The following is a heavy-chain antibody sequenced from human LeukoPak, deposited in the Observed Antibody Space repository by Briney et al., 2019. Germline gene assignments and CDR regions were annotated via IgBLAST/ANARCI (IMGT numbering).Heavy chain of an antibody. CDR2: IHNDGST. V-gene: IGHV3-53*01. D-gene: IGHD3-3*02. Sequence: GGSLRLSCAASGFIVSSNYMTWIRQAPGEGLEWVSVIHNDGSTYYTDSVKGRFTISRDNSKNTLYLQMNSLRVEDTAVYYCAALARDYWGQGTLVTVSS. CDR3: AALARDY. CDR1: GFIVSSNY. J-gene: IGHJ4*02.